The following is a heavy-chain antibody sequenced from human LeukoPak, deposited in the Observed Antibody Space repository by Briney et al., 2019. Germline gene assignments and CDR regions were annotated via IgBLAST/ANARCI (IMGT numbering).Heavy chain of an antibody. Sequence: GGSLGLSCAASGFTFSSYAMSWVRQAPGKGLEWVSAISGSGGSTYYADSVKGRFTISRDNSKNTLYLQMNSLRAEDTAVYYCAKDLIQYCSSTSCSGSNPGAFDIWGQGTMVTVSS. D-gene: IGHD2-2*01. V-gene: IGHV3-23*01. J-gene: IGHJ3*02. CDR3: AKDLIQYCSSTSCSGSNPGAFDI. CDR2: ISGSGGST. CDR1: GFTFSSYA.